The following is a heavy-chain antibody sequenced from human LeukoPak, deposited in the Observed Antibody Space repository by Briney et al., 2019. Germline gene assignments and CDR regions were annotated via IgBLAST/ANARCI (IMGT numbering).Heavy chain of an antibody. D-gene: IGHD4-11*01. CDR2: ISSSSSYI. J-gene: IGHJ4*02. CDR1: GFTFSSYS. Sequence: PGGSLRLSCAASGFTFSSYSMNWVRQAPGKGLEWVSSISSSSSYIYYADSVKGRFTISRDNAKNSLYLQMNSLRAEDTAVYYCARDDYSDYSGYYFDYWGQGTLVTVSS. V-gene: IGHV3-21*01. CDR3: ARDDYSDYSGYYFDY.